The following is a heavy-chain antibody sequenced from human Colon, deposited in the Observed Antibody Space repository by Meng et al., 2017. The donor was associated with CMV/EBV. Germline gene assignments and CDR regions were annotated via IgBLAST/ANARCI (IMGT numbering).Heavy chain of an antibody. Sequence: ASVKVSCKASGYTFTGYYMHWVRQAPGQGLEWMGWINPNSGGTSYAQKFQGRVTMTRDTSTSTVYMELSSLRSEDTAVYYCARDGAFVQDYYYGMDVWGQGTTVTVSS. CDR1: GYTFTGYY. J-gene: IGHJ6*02. CDR3: ARDGAFVQDYYYGMDV. CDR2: INPNSGGT. D-gene: IGHD3-10*01. V-gene: IGHV1-2*02.